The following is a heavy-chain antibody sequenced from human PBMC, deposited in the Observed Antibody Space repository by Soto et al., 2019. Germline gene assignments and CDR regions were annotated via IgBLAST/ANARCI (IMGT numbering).Heavy chain of an antibody. CDR1: GYTFTGYY. CDR3: ATDRLLVETRMGFDY. CDR2: INPNSGGT. Sequence: ASVKVSCKASGYTFTGYYMHWVRQAPGQGLEWMGWINPNSGGTNYAQKFQGRVTMTRDTSISTAYMELSRLRSDDTAVYYCATDRLLVETRMGFDYWGQGTLVTVS. D-gene: IGHD2-21*01. J-gene: IGHJ4*02. V-gene: IGHV1-2*02.